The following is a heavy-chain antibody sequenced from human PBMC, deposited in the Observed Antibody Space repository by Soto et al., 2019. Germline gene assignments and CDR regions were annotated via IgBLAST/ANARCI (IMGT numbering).Heavy chain of an antibody. CDR3: ATGIQLWSYYFDY. J-gene: IGHJ4*02. Sequence: GASVKVSCKDSGYTFTSYAMHWVRQAPGQRLEWMGWINAGNGNTKYSQKFQGRVTMTRDTSADTAYMELSSLRSEDTAVYYCATGIQLWSYYFDYWGQGTLVTVSS. V-gene: IGHV1-3*01. CDR2: INAGNGNT. D-gene: IGHD5-18*01. CDR1: GYTFTSYA.